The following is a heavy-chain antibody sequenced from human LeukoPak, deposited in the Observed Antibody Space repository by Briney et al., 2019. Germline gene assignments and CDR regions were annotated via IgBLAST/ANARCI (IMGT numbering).Heavy chain of an antibody. CDR1: GYTLTSYY. CDR3: ARGSGYYAGAEYFEH. Sequence: ASVKVSRKASGYTLTSYYLHWVRQAPGQGPEWMGWINPNSGETNYAPKFQGRVTMTRDTSINAAYLELGGLRSDDTAVYYCARGSGYYAGAEYFEHWGQGTLVTVSS. V-gene: IGHV1-2*02. CDR2: INPNSGET. D-gene: IGHD3-3*01. J-gene: IGHJ1*01.